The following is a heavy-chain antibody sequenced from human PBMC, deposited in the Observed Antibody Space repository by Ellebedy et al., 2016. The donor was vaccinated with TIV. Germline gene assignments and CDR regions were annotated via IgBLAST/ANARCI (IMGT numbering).Heavy chain of an antibody. J-gene: IGHJ6*02. CDR3: AKSRASWNLAIDYFAMDV. CDR2: IDWNSRTM. V-gene: IGHV3-9*01. CDR1: GFTFDDYA. D-gene: IGHD1-7*01. Sequence: GGSLRLSXAASGFTFDDYAMHWVRQVPGKGLEWVAYIDWNSRTMDYADSVKGRFTISRDNAKKSLYLQMSSLTTEDTASYYCAKSRASWNLAIDYFAMDVWGPGTSVTVSS.